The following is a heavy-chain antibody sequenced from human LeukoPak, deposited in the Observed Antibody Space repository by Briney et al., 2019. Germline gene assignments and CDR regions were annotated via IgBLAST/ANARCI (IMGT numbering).Heavy chain of an antibody. D-gene: IGHD3-10*01. Sequence: ASVKVSCKASGYTFTGYYLHWVRQAPGQGLEWMGCVNPNSGDTNYAQKFQGSVTMTRDTSISTVYMELSRLRSDDTAVYYCARAREELLWFGELSSYYYYMDVWGKGTTVTISS. J-gene: IGHJ6*03. CDR3: ARAREELLWFGELSSYYYYMDV. CDR2: VNPNSGDT. CDR1: GYTFTGYY. V-gene: IGHV1-2*02.